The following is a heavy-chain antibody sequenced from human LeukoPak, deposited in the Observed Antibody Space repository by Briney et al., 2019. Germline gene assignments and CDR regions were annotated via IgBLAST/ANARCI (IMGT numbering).Heavy chain of an antibody. J-gene: IGHJ4*02. Sequence: GGSLRLSCVASGFTFSSYSMNWVRQAPGKGLEWVSSISSSSSYIYYADSVKGRFTISRDNAKNSLYLQMNSLRAEDTAVYYCASLKYYDILTGYYGDHWGQGTLVTVSS. CDR2: ISSSSSYI. V-gene: IGHV3-21*01. CDR1: GFTFSSYS. D-gene: IGHD3-9*01. CDR3: ASLKYYDILTGYYGDH.